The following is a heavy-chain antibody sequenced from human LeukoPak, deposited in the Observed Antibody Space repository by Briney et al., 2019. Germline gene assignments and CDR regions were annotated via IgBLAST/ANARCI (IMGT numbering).Heavy chain of an antibody. CDR3: ARGTSYDMDV. J-gene: IGHJ6*03. D-gene: IGHD3-10*01. CDR1: GYSINNDYY. V-gene: IGHV4-38-2*01. CDR2: IYHSGNT. Sequence: SETLSLTCAVSGYSINNDYYWGWIRQPPGKGLEWIGSIYHSGNTDYNPSLKSRVTISVDTSKNQFSLKLSSVTAADTAIYFCARGTSYDMDVWGKGLRSPPP.